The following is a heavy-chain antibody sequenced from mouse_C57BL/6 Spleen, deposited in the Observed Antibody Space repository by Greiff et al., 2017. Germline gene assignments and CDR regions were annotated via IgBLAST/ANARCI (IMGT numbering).Heavy chain of an antibody. D-gene: IGHD2-1*01. CDR2: IDPSDSET. CDR3: ARWNGNPRYYAMDS. CDR1: GYTFTSSW. J-gene: IGHJ4*01. V-gene: IGHV1-52*01. Sequence: VQLQQPGAELVRPGSSVKLSCKASGYTFTSSWMHWVKQRPIQGLEWIGNIDPSDSETHYNQQFKDKATLTVDKSSSTAYMQLSSLTSEDSAVYYGARWNGNPRYYAMDSWGQGTSVTVSS.